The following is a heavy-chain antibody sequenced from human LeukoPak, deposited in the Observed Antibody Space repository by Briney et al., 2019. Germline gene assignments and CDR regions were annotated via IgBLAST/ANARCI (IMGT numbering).Heavy chain of an antibody. V-gene: IGHV3-74*01. J-gene: IGHJ4*02. CDR2: IDTDGTST. CDR1: GFTFNNYW. Sequence: GGSLRLSCAASGFTFNNYWMHWVRQAPGKGLVWVSRIDTDGTSTSYADAVKGRFTISRDNGKNTLYPQMNSLRAEDTALYYCARPYYDSSGYQYPPDYWGQGTLVTVSS. D-gene: IGHD3-22*01. CDR3: ARPYYDSSGYQYPPDY.